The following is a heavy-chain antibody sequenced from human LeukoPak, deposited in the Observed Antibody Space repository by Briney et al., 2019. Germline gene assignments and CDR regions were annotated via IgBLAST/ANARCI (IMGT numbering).Heavy chain of an antibody. Sequence: SETLSLTCAVSGGSISSSNWWSWVRQPPGKGLEWIGEIYHSGSTNYNPSLKSRVTISVDKSKNQFSLKLSSVTAADTAVYYCARDNWNYGSSMDVWGQGTTVTVSS. CDR1: GGSISSSNW. CDR3: ARDNWNYGSSMDV. J-gene: IGHJ6*02. CDR2: IYHSGST. V-gene: IGHV4-4*02. D-gene: IGHD1-7*01.